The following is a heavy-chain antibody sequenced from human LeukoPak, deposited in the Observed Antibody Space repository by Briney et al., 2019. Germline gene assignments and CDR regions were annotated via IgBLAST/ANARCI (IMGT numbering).Heavy chain of an antibody. CDR1: GDSISNYY. Sequence: SETLSLTCTVSGDSISNYYWTWIRQTPGMGLEWIGNLYHSGAADYHPSLKTRVTTSVDTSKDQFSLSLRSSTAADTAVYFCARLGKTYYMDVWGTGTTVTVSS. CDR3: ARLGKTYYMDV. D-gene: IGHD1/OR15-1a*01. V-gene: IGHV4-59*08. J-gene: IGHJ6*03. CDR2: LYHSGAA.